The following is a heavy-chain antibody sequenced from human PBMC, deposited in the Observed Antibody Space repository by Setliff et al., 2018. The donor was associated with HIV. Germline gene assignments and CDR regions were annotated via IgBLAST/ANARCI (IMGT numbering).Heavy chain of an antibody. CDR1: GYTFSAYA. CDR3: ARMGGATMRGRVPYYYYSMDV. D-gene: IGHD1-26*01. Sequence: ASVKVSCKASGYTFSAYAIHWVRQAPGQRLEWMGWINAGNGDTKYSQKFQGRVTIIRDTSASTAYMELSSLRSEDTAVYYCARMGGATMRGRVPYYYYSMDVWGQGTTVTVSS. J-gene: IGHJ6*02. CDR2: INAGNGDT. V-gene: IGHV1-3*01.